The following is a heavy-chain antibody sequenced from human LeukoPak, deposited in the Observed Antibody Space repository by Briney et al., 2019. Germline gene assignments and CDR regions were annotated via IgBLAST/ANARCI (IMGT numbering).Heavy chain of an antibody. CDR2: IRYDGSNK. J-gene: IGHJ3*02. D-gene: IGHD3-22*01. CDR3: AKGYDSSGYHLPIDAFDI. V-gene: IGHV3-30*02. CDR1: GFTFSSYG. Sequence: PGGSLRLSCAASGFTFSSYGMHWVRQAPGKGLEWVAFIRYDGSNKYYADSVKGRFTISRDNSKNTLYLQMNSLRAEDTAVYYCAKGYDSSGYHLPIDAFDIWGQGTMVTVSS.